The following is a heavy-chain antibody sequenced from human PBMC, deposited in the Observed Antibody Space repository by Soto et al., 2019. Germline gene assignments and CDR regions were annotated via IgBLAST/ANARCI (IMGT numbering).Heavy chain of an antibody. D-gene: IGHD2-15*01. CDR3: LSVVLAAPDVGYFDY. Sequence: ASVKVSCKVSGNTLTELSMHWVRQAPGKGLEWMGGFDPEDGETLYAQKFQGRVTMTEDTSTDTAYMELSSLRSEDTAVYYCLSVVLAAPDVGYFDYWGQGTQVTVSS. CDR2: FDPEDGET. J-gene: IGHJ4*02. CDR1: GNTLTELS. V-gene: IGHV1-24*01.